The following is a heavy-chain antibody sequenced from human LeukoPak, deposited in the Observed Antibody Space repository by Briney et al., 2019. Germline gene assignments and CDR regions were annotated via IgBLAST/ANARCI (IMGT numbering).Heavy chain of an antibody. V-gene: IGHV4-61*02. Sequence: SETLSLTCTVSGGSISSGYSWTWIRPPAGEGLERIGRIYISGRTDYNLSVKSRITISLDTSKNQFSLEMKSVAAADTAVYYCAREGQVVGRTMSDYWGQGTLVTVAS. CDR1: GGSISSGYS. CDR3: AREGQVVGRTMSDY. D-gene: IGHD1-26*01. CDR2: IYISGRT. J-gene: IGHJ4*02.